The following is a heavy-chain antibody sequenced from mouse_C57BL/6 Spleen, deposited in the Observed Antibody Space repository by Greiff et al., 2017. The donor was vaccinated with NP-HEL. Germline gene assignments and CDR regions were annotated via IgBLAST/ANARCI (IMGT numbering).Heavy chain of an antibody. Sequence: QVQLQQSGAELVRPGASVKLSCKASGYTFTDYYINWVKQRPGQGLEWIARIYPGSGNTYYNEKFKGKATLTAEKSSSTAYMQLSSLTSEDSAVYCCARDYGSRVAWFAYWGQGTLVAVSA. CDR2: IYPGSGNT. J-gene: IGHJ3*01. V-gene: IGHV1-76*01. CDR3: ARDYGSRVAWFAY. CDR1: GYTFTDYY. D-gene: IGHD1-1*01.